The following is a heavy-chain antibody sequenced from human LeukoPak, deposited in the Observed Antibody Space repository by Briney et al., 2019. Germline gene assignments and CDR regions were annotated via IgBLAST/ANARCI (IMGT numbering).Heavy chain of an antibody. D-gene: IGHD5-18*01. V-gene: IGHV4-59*01. J-gene: IGHJ4*02. CDR3: ARVDTAMVTGLDY. CDR1: GGSISSYY. CDR2: IYYSGST. Sequence: PSETLSLTCTVSGGSISSYYWSWIRQPPGKGLEWIGYIYYSGSTNYNPSLKSRVTISVDTSKNQFSLKLSSVTAADTAVYYCARVDTAMVTGLDYSGQGTLVTVSS.